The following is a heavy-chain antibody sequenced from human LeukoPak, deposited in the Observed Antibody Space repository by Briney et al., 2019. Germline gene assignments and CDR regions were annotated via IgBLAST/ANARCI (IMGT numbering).Heavy chain of an antibody. V-gene: IGHV4-59*12. CDR1: GGSISSYY. CDR3: TRDRSGGSYGVDV. J-gene: IGHJ6*02. Sequence: SETLSLTCTVSGGSISSYYRSWIRQPPGKGLEWIGYIYYSGSTNYNPSLKSRVTMSVDTSKNQFSLKLSSVTAADTAVYYCTRDRSGGSYGVDVWGQGTTVTVSS. D-gene: IGHD2-15*01. CDR2: IYYSGST.